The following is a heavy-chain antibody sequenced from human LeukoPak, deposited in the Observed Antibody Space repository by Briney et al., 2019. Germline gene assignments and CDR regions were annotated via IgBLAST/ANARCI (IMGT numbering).Heavy chain of an antibody. J-gene: IGHJ4*02. Sequence: PSETLSLTCTVSGGSISSGGYYWSWIRQPAGKGLEWIGRIYTSGSTNYNPSLKSRVTMSVDTSRNQFSLKLTSVTAADTAVYYCARGGDSSGYYYRIDYWGQGTLVTVSS. CDR2: IYTSGST. CDR3: ARGGDSSGYYYRIDY. V-gene: IGHV4-61*02. CDR1: GGSISSGGYY. D-gene: IGHD3-22*01.